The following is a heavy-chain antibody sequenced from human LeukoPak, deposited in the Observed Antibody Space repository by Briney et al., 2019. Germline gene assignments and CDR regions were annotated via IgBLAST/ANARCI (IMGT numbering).Heavy chain of an antibody. CDR3: AKVDQNGYRPFDY. Sequence: PGGSLRLSCAASGFTFSSYAMHWVRQAPGKGLEWVAVISYDGSNKYYADSVKGRFTISRDNSKNTLYLQMNSLRAEDTAVYYCAKVDQNGYRPFDYWGQGTLVTVSS. J-gene: IGHJ4*02. D-gene: IGHD5-18*01. CDR1: GFTFSSYA. V-gene: IGHV3-30-3*01. CDR2: ISYDGSNK.